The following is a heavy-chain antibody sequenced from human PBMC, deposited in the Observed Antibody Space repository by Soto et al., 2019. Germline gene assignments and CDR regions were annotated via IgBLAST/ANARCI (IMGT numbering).Heavy chain of an antibody. CDR2: IKQDGSEK. J-gene: IGHJ4*02. D-gene: IGHD6-13*01. CDR1: GFTFSSYW. Sequence: GGSLRLSCAASGFTFSSYWMSWVRQAPGKGLGWVANIKQDGSEKYYVDSVKGRFTISRDNAKNSLYLQMNSLRAEDTAVYYCARDSRGGPIEYYFDYWGQGTLVTVSS. CDR3: ARDSRGGPIEYYFDY. V-gene: IGHV3-7*01.